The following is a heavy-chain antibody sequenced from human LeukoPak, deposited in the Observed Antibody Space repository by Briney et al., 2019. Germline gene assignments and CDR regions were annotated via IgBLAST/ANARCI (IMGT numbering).Heavy chain of an antibody. V-gene: IGHV4-31*03. CDR1: GGSVNSGAYY. CDR3: APYRASGMDF. D-gene: IGHD3-10*01. Sequence: SETLSLTCTVSGGSVNSGAYYWSWIRQCPGKGLEWIGQIFFTGRTDYNPSLKSRHSISIDTSKNQFSMELSSVTVADTATYYCAPYRASGMDFWGQGTLVTVSS. J-gene: IGHJ4*02. CDR2: IFFTGRT.